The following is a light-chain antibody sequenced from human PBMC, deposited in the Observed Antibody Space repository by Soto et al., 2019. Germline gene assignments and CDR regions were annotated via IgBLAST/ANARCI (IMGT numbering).Light chain of an antibody. Sequence: DIQMTQSPSSLSASVGDRVTIACQASHNIYNYLNWYHQKPGKAPKLLIFDASNLERGVPSRFSGSGSRTHFSLSINNLQPEDFATYYCQQSYSTPLFTFGPGTKVDNK. V-gene: IGKV1-33*01. CDR3: QQSYSTPLFT. CDR1: HNIYNY. CDR2: DAS. J-gene: IGKJ3*01.